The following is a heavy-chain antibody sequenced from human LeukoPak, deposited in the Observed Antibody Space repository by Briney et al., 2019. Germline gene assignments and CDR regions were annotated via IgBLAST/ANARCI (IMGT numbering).Heavy chain of an antibody. Sequence: PGGTLRLSCAASGFTFSSYGMSWVRQAPGKGLEWVSAISGGGGSTYYADSVKGRFPISRDNSKNTLYLQMKSLRAEDTVVYYCLYGYKIAHYWGQGTLVTVSS. D-gene: IGHD5-18*01. CDR3: LYGYKIAHY. CDR1: GFTFSSYG. CDR2: ISGGGGST. V-gene: IGHV3-23*01. J-gene: IGHJ4*02.